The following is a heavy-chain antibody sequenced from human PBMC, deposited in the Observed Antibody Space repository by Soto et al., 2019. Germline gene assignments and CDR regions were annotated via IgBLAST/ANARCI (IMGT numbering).Heavy chain of an antibody. CDR1: GFTVSSKY. CDR2: IQSGGTT. Sequence: GGSLRLSCAASGFTVSSKYMTWVRQAPGKGLEWVSLIQSGGTTYYADSVKGRFTISRDTPENTLHLQMDSLRVEDTAVYYCARDDVLCDGGRCYGIPLDVWRKGTTVTVSS. D-gene: IGHD2-15*01. CDR3: ARDDVLCDGGRCYGIPLDV. V-gene: IGHV3-66*01. J-gene: IGHJ6*04.